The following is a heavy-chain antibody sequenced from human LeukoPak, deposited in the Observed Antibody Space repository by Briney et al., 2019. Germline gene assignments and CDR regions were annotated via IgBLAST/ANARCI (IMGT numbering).Heavy chain of an antibody. CDR2: VYYSGSS. CDR1: GSSVSSDEYY. Sequence: SQTLSLTCSVSGSSVSSDEYYWSWVRQHPGKGLEWIGYVYYSGSSYYIPSLESRVTISVDTSKNQFSLKLSSVTAADTAVYYCARVGLPSVKWFDPWGQGTLVTVSS. J-gene: IGHJ5*02. D-gene: IGHD5-18*01. V-gene: IGHV4-31*03. CDR3: ARVGLPSVKWFDP.